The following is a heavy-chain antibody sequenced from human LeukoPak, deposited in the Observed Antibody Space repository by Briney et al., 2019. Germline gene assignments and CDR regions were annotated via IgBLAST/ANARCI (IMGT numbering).Heavy chain of an antibody. CDR1: EFTCSSYG. Sequence: PGASVRLYCAGSEFTCSSYGMDWLRPGQGHGLEGGACIWFNGINENYTDSVKSRLTISRNKSKKTLYSQMNSMRAEETGIYYCEREGLGGNSQIDYWGQGSLVTASS. V-gene: IGHV3-33*01. CDR2: IWFNGINE. J-gene: IGHJ4*02. CDR3: EREGLGGNSQIDY. D-gene: IGHD4-23*01.